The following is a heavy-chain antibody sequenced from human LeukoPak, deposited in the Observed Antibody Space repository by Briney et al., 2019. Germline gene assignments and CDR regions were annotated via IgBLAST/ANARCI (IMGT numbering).Heavy chain of an antibody. D-gene: IGHD2-21*01. Sequence: PSQTLSLTCTVSGGSISSGAYYWTWIRQHPGKGLEWIGYIYYSGSTSYNPSLKSRVTISVDTSKNQFSLNLSSVTAADTAVYYCASRLWGRKNIDYWGQGTLVTVSS. CDR1: GGSISSGAYY. V-gene: IGHV4-31*03. CDR2: IYYSGST. CDR3: ASRLWGRKNIDY. J-gene: IGHJ4*02.